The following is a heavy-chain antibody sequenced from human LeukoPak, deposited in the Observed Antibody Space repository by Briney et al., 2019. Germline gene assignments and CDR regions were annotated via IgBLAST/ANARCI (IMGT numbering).Heavy chain of an antibody. Sequence: PGGSLRLSCAASGFTFSSYSMNWVRQAPGKGLEWVSSISSSSSSIYYADSVKGRFTISGDNAKNSLCLQMNSLRAEDTAVYYCARDPITGTTYYYFYGMDVWGQGTTVTVSS. CDR2: ISSSSSSI. D-gene: IGHD1-7*01. V-gene: IGHV3-21*01. J-gene: IGHJ6*02. CDR1: GFTFSSYS. CDR3: ARDPITGTTYYYFYGMDV.